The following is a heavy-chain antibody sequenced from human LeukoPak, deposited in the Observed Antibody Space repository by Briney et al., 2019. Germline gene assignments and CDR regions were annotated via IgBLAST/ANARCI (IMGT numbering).Heavy chain of an antibody. V-gene: IGHV3-11*03. J-gene: IGHJ3*02. CDR1: GFSFSEYY. Sequence: PGGSLRLSCAASGFSFSEYYMTWIRQAPGKGLERVSNLSSSGRYTNYADSVRGRFTISRDNAKKSLYLQMNSLRAEDTAVYYCARHSEGPVNDAFDIWGQGTKVTVSS. CDR3: ARHSEGPVNDAFDI. CDR2: LSSSGRYT. D-gene: IGHD2-2*01.